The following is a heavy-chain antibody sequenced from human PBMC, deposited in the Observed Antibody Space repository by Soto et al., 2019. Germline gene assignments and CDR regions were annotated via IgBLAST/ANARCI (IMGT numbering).Heavy chain of an antibody. Sequence: PGGSLRLSCAASGFTFSSYGMHWVRQAPGKGLEGVAVISYDGSNKYYADSVKGRFTISRDNSKNTLYLQMNSLRAEDTAVYYCAKTGSSSWVYFDYWGQGTLVTVSS. J-gene: IGHJ4*02. CDR2: ISYDGSNK. V-gene: IGHV3-30*18. CDR3: AKTGSSSWVYFDY. D-gene: IGHD6-13*01. CDR1: GFTFSSYG.